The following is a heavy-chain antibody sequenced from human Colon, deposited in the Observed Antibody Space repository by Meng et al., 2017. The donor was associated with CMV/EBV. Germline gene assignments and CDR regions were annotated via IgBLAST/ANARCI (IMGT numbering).Heavy chain of an antibody. V-gene: IGHV3-21*01. CDR1: GFTFSNYW. D-gene: IGHD1-20*01. CDR3: VREGYDWNVPSFFYY. Sequence: GGSLRLSCAASGFTFSNYWMHWVRHAPGKGLEWVSSISSPGTYTHYADSVKGRFTISRDNAKNSLYLQMSTVRAEDTAVYYCVREGYDWNVPSFFYYWGQGAQVTVSS. CDR2: ISSPGTYT. J-gene: IGHJ4*02.